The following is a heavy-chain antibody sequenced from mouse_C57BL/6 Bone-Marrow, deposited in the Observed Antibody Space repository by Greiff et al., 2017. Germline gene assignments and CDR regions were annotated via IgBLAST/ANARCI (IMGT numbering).Heavy chain of an antibody. CDR1: GYTFTSYW. V-gene: IGHV1-50*01. J-gene: IGHJ4*01. D-gene: IGHD1-2*01. CDR2: IDPYDSYT. CDR3: ERPDYYGSMDD. Sequence: QVQLQQPGAELVKPGASVKLSCKASGYTFTSYWMQWVKQRPGQGLEWMGEIDPYDSYTNYNQKFKGKATLTVDTSSSTAYMQLSSLTSEDAAVYYCERPDYYGSMDDWGQGTSVTVSS.